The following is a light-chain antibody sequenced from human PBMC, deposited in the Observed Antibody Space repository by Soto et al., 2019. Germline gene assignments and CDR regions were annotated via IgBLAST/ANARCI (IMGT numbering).Light chain of an antibody. Sequence: DIQMTQSPSSLSASVGESVTITCRASQSISYYLNWFQQKPGKAPKVLIYAASSLPSGVPSRFSGSGSGTEFTLTINSLQREDFATYYCQESISNLGTFGPGTTVDIK. CDR3: QESISNLGT. CDR2: AAS. V-gene: IGKV1-39*01. J-gene: IGKJ3*01. CDR1: QSISYY.